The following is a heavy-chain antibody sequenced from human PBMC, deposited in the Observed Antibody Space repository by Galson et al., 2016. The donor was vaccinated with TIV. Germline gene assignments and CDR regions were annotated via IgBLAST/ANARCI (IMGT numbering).Heavy chain of an antibody. V-gene: IGHV2-5*01. Sequence: PALVKPTQTLTLTCTFSGFSLPTGGLGVGWIRQPPGKALEWLALIYWNDDKRYSPSLKTRLIITKDTSKNQVVLTLTNMDPVDTATYFCAHTRGDFWSGPYHFYFGMDVWGQGTTVTVSS. CDR1: GFSLPTGGLG. D-gene: IGHD3-3*01. J-gene: IGHJ6*02. CDR2: IYWNDDK. CDR3: AHTRGDFWSGPYHFYFGMDV.